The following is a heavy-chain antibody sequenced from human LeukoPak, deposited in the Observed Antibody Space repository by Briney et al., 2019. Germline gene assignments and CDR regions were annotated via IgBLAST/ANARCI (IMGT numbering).Heavy chain of an antibody. CDR1: GYSFISYW. D-gene: IGHD2-15*01. V-gene: IGHV5-51*01. CDR2: IYPGDSDT. CDR3: ASTEEGGSWYDAFDI. J-gene: IGHJ3*02. Sequence: GESLKISCKGSGYSFISYWIGWVRQMPGKGLEWMGIIYPGDSDTRYSPSFQGQVTISADKSISTAYLQWSSLKASDTAMYYCASTEEGGSWYDAFDIWGQGTMVTVSS.